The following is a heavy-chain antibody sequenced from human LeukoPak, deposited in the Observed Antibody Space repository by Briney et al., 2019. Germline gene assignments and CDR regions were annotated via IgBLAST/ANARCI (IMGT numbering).Heavy chain of an antibody. CDR1: GFTFSSYS. D-gene: IGHD3-22*01. J-gene: IGHJ1*01. Sequence: GGSLRLSCAASGFTFSSYSMNWVRQAPGKGLEWVSSISSSSSYIYYADSVKGRFTISRDNAKNSLYLQMNSLRAEDTAVYYCARGDSSGYYLGAEYFQHWGQGTLVTVSS. CDR2: ISSSSSYI. CDR3: ARGDSSGYYLGAEYFQH. V-gene: IGHV3-21*01.